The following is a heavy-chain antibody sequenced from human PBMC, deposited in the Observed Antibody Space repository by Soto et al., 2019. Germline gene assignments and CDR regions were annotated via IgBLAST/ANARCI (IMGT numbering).Heavy chain of an antibody. CDR1: GGSISSSSYY. V-gene: IGHV4-39*01. J-gene: IGHJ4*02. CDR3: ASGYGASVNVVPAAFYFDY. D-gene: IGHD2-2*01. Sequence: SETLSLTCTVSGGSISSSSYYWGWIRQPPGKGLEWIGSIYYSGSTYYNPSLKSRVTISVDTSKNQFSLKLSSVTAADTAVYYCASGYGASVNVVPAAFYFDYWGQGTLVTVSS. CDR2: IYYSGST.